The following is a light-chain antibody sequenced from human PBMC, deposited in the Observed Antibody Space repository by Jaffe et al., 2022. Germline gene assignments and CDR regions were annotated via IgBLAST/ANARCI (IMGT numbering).Light chain of an antibody. CDR3: GSYTSSGTLV. CDR2: DVI. Sequence: QSALTQPASVSGSPGQSITISCTGTSSDIGSYNYVSWYQHHPGKAPKLMIYDVINRPSGVSNRFSGSKSGNTASLTISGLQAEDEANYYCGSYTSSGTLVFGGGTKLTVL. J-gene: IGLJ2*01. V-gene: IGLV2-14*03. CDR1: SSDIGSYNY.